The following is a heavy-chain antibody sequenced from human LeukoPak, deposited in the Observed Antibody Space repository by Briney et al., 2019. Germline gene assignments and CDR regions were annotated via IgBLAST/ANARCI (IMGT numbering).Heavy chain of an antibody. J-gene: IGHJ4*02. Sequence: GGSLRLSCAASGFTFSSYGMHWVRQAPGKGLEWVAVISYDGSNKYYADSVKGRFTISRDNSKNTLYLQMNSLRAEDTAVYYCAKDSGYSYDLYYFDYWGQGTLVTVSS. V-gene: IGHV3-30*18. CDR1: GFTFSSYG. D-gene: IGHD5-18*01. CDR3: AKDSGYSYDLYYFDY. CDR2: ISYDGSNK.